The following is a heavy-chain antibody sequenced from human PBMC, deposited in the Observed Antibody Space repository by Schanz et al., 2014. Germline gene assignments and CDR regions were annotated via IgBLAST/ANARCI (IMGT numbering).Heavy chain of an antibody. J-gene: IGHJ3*01. V-gene: IGHV3-33*08. CDR3: ARELPGVVAFDF. CDR2: ISYDGSFK. CDR1: GFTFSDYW. Sequence: VQLLESGGGLIQPGGSLRLSCTASGFTFSDYWMSWVRQAPGKGPEWVAVISYDGSFKNYADSVRGRITMSRDNSKNTMYLQINNLRADDTAVYYCARELPGVVAFDFWGQGTMVTVSS. D-gene: IGHD7-27*01.